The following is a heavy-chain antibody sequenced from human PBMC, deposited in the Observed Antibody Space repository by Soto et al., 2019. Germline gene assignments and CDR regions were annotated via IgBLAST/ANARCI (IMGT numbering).Heavy chain of an antibody. CDR2: INPSGGST. V-gene: IGHV1-46*01. D-gene: IGHD5-18*01. J-gene: IGHJ3*02. Sequence: ASVKVSCKASGYTFTSYYMHWVRQAPGQGLEWMGIINPSGGSTSYAQKFQGRVTMTRDTSTSTVYMELSSLRSEDTAVYYCARVPTDTDMATHAFDIWGQGTMVTVSS. CDR3: ARVPTDTDMATHAFDI. CDR1: GYTFTSYY.